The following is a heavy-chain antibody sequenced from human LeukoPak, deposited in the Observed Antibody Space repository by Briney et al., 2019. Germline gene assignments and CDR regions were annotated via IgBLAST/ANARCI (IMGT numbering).Heavy chain of an antibody. CDR2: ISSSGTIT. V-gene: IGHV3-11*04. CDR1: GFIFSDYY. Sequence: PGGSLRLSCAGSGFIFSDYYMTWTRQAPGKGLEWIAHISSSGTITYYADSVKGRFSISRDNAKNSLYLQMNSLRAEDTAVYYCAKSNYYDSSDWFDPWGQGTLVTVSS. D-gene: IGHD3-22*01. J-gene: IGHJ5*02. CDR3: AKSNYYDSSDWFDP.